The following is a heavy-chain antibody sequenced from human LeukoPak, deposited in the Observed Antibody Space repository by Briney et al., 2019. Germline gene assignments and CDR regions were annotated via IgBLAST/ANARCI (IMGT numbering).Heavy chain of an antibody. CDR1: GFTFTTYA. J-gene: IGHJ4*02. D-gene: IGHD4-11*01. CDR3: ARDVGRDTITTEIEY. Sequence: GGSLRLSCATSGFTFTTYAMQWVRQAPGRGLEWVAVISSDGNKKNYADSVKGRFTISKDSSKNTLYLQMNTLRAEDTALYYCARDVGRDTITTEIEYWGQGTLVTVSS. CDR2: ISSDGNKK. V-gene: IGHV3-30-3*01.